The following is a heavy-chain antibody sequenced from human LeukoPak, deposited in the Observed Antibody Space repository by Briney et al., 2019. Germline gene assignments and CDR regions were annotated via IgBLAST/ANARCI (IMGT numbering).Heavy chain of an antibody. CDR3: ARDGENWNLDAFDI. Sequence: SETLSLTCSVSGGSINSRPYYWGWIRQPPGKGLEWTGSIYHSGNTYYNPSLKSRVTISVDTSKNQFSLKLSSVTAADTAVYYCARDGENWNLDAFDIWGQGTMVTVSS. D-gene: IGHD1-1*01. V-gene: IGHV4-39*07. J-gene: IGHJ3*02. CDR2: IYHSGNT. CDR1: GGSINSRPYY.